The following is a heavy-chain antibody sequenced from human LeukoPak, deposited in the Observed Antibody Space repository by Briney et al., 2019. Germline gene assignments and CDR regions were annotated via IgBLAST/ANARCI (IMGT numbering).Heavy chain of an antibody. J-gene: IGHJ6*03. Sequence: GGSLRLSCAASGFNFNDYAMHWVRQAPGKGLEWVSGINWNSGSIGYADSVKGRFTISRDNAKNSLYLQMNSLRAEDTALYYCAREVVPAAMPGGYYYYMDVWGKGTTVTVSS. CDR3: AREVVPAAMPGGYYYYMDV. D-gene: IGHD2-2*01. V-gene: IGHV3-9*01. CDR1: GFNFNDYA. CDR2: INWNSGSI.